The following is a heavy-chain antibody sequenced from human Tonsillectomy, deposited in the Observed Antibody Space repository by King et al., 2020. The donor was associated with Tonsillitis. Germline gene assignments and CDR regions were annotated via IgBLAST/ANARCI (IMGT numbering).Heavy chain of an antibody. J-gene: IGHJ4*02. CDR3: TRDGGNFYGSGSTHPFDY. CDR1: RFTFGEYA. D-gene: IGHD3-10*01. Sequence: VQLVESGGGLVQPGRSLRLSCTASRFTFGEYALSWVRQAPGKGLEWVGFIRSKAYGGTTEYGASVKGRFTISRDDSKSIAYLQMKSLKTEDTAVYYCTRDGGNFYGSGSTHPFDYWGQGTLVTVSS. CDR2: IRSKAYGGTT. V-gene: IGHV3-49*04.